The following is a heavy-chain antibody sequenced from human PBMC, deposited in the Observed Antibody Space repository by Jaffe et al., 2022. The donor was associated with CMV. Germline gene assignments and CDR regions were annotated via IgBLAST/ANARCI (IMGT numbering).Heavy chain of an antibody. V-gene: IGHV3-73*01. CDR3: TRHGGGDYGDLYYFDY. D-gene: IGHD4-17*01. Sequence: EVQLVESGGGLVQPGGSLKLSCAASGFTFSGSAMHWVRQASGKGLEWVGRIRSKANSYATAYAASVKGRFTISRDDSKNTAYLQMNSLKTEDTAVYYCTRHGGGDYGDLYYFDYWGQGTLVTVSS. CDR2: IRSKANSYAT. J-gene: IGHJ4*02. CDR1: GFTFSGSA.